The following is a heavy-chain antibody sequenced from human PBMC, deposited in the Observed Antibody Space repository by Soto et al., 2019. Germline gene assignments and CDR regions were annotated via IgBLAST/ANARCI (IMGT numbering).Heavy chain of an antibody. CDR3: ARPNDAYPILCGMDV. V-gene: IGHV1-8*01. CDR2: MNPNSGNT. Sequence: QVQLVQSGAEVKKPGASVKVSCKASGYTFTSYDINWVRQATGQGLEWMGWMNPNSGNTGYAQKCQGRVTMTRNTSISTAYMEMSSLRSEDTAVYYCARPNDAYPILCGMDVWGQGTTVTVSS. D-gene: IGHD1-1*01. J-gene: IGHJ6*02. CDR1: GYTFTSYD.